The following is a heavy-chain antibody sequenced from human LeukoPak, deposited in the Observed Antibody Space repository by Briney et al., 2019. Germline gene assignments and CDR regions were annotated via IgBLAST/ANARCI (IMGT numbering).Heavy chain of an antibody. D-gene: IGHD2-15*01. CDR3: ARDQGICSGGSCYVYYFDC. CDR2: IYHSGST. J-gene: IGHJ4*02. CDR1: GYSISSGYY. V-gene: IGHV4-38-2*02. Sequence: PSETLSLTCTVSGYSISSGYYWGWIRQPPGKGLEWIGSIYHSGSTYYNPSLKSRVTISVDTSKNQFSLKLSSVTAADTAVYYCARDQGICSGGSCYVYYFDCWGQGTLVTVSS.